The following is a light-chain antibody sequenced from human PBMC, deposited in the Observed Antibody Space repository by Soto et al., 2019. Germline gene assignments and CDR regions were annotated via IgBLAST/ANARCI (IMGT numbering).Light chain of an antibody. Sequence: EIVLTHSQDTLSLSPGERATLSCLASQSVSSYLAWHQQKPGQAPRLLIYDASNRATGIPARFSGSGSGTDFTLTISSLEPEDSAVYYCQQRHMWPITFGQGTRLEIK. V-gene: IGKV3-11*01. CDR3: QQRHMWPIT. J-gene: IGKJ5*01. CDR1: QSVSSY. CDR2: DAS.